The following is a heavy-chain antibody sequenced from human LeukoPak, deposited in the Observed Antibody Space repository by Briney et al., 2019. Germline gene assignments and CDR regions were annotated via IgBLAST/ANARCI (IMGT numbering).Heavy chain of an antibody. Sequence: SETLSLTCTVSGGSISSYYWSWIRQPPGKGLEWIGYIYYSGSTNYKPSLKSRVTISVDTSKNQFSLKLSSVTAADTAVYYCARDSRDYGGNPALGWGAFDIWGQGTMVTVSS. CDR2: IYYSGST. D-gene: IGHD4-23*01. J-gene: IGHJ3*02. V-gene: IGHV4-59*01. CDR3: ARDSRDYGGNPALGWGAFDI. CDR1: GGSISSYY.